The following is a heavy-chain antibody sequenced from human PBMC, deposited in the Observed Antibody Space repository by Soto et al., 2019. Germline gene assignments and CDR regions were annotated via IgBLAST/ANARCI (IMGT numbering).Heavy chain of an antibody. CDR1: GDSITSIYH. CDR2: IYHSGTT. J-gene: IGHJ5*02. V-gene: IGHV4-38-2*01. Sequence: SETLSLTCAVSGDSITSIYHWSWLRPPPGRGLEWVASIYHSGTTYYNPSLKSRVTISVDTSKNQFSLNLRSVTAADTAVYYCARAYGGHSRWGNWSDPWGQGNVVT. CDR3: ARAYGGHSRWGNWSDP. D-gene: IGHD4-17*01.